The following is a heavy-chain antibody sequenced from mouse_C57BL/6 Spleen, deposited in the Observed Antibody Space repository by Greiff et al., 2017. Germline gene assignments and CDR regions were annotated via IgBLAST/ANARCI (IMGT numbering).Heavy chain of an antibody. CDR2: ISSGGDYI. V-gene: IGHV5-9-1*02. D-gene: IGHD1-2*01. J-gene: IGHJ2*01. CDR3: TRVLRPYYFDY. Sequence: EVKLVESGEGLVKPGGSLKLSCAASGFTFSSYAMSWVRQTPEKRLEWVAYISSGGDYIYYADTVKGRFTISRDNARNTLYLQMSSLKPEDTAMYYCTRVLRPYYFDYWGQGTTLTVSS. CDR1: GFTFSSYA.